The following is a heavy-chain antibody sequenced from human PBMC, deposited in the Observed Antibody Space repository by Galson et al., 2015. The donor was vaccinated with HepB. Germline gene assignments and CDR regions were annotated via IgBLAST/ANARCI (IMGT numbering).Heavy chain of an antibody. CDR3: ARAPPMVYYFDY. CDR2: ISYDGSNK. Sequence: SLRLSCAASGFTFSSYAMHWVRQAPGKGLEWVAVISYDGSNKYYADSVKGRFTISRDNSKNTLYLQMNSLRAEDTAVYYCARAPPMVYYFDYWGQGTLVTVSS. CDR1: GFTFSSYA. D-gene: IGHD4/OR15-4a*01. J-gene: IGHJ4*02. V-gene: IGHV3-30-3*01.